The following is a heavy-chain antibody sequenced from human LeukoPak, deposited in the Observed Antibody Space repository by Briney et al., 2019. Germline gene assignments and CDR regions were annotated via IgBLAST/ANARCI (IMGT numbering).Heavy chain of an antibody. Sequence: SETLSLTCTVSGGSISSYYWSWIRQPPGKGLEWIGYIYYSGSTNYNPSLKSRVTISVDTSKNQFSLKLSSVTAADTAVYYCARGRIQLWFKGDYFDYWGQGTLVTVSS. J-gene: IGHJ4*02. CDR1: GGSISSYY. V-gene: IGHV4-59*12. CDR3: ARGRIQLWFKGDYFDY. CDR2: IYYSGST. D-gene: IGHD5-18*01.